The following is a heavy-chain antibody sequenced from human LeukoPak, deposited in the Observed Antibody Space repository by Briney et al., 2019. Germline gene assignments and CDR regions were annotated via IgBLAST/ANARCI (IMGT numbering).Heavy chain of an antibody. V-gene: IGHV1-2*02. CDR2: INPNSGGT. CDR1: GYTFTGYY. D-gene: IGHD2-2*03. CDR3: ARAAGTAGYCSSTSCYRYYYGMDV. J-gene: IGHJ6*02. Sequence: ASVKVSCKASGYTFTGYYMHWVRQAPGQGLEWMGWINPNSGGTNYAQKFQGRVTMTRDTSISTAYMELSRLRSDDPAVYYCARAAGTAGYCSSTSCYRYYYGMDVWGQGTTVTVSS.